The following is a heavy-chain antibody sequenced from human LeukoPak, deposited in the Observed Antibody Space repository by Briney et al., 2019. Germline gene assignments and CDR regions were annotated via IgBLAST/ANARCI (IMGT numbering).Heavy chain of an antibody. CDR3: AKNTSTYYYYYMDV. J-gene: IGHJ6*03. V-gene: IGHV4-59*01. Sequence: SETLSPTCSVSGGSITGYYWNWIRQPPGKGLEWIGYIYNSASFNYNPSLKSRVTMSIDTSKNQISLELTSVTDADTAVYYCAKNTSTYYYYYMDVWGKGTTVIVSS. CDR1: GGSITGYY. D-gene: IGHD2-2*01. CDR2: IYNSASF.